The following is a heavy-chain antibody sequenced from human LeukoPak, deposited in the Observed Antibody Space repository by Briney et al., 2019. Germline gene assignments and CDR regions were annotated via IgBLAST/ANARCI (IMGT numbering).Heavy chain of an antibody. CDR2: ISGSGGST. V-gene: IGHV3-23*01. J-gene: IGHJ4*02. CDR3: AKEIHAVAVAGINY. D-gene: IGHD6-19*01. Sequence: GGSLRLSCAASGFAFRNAWMSWVRQAPGKGLEWVSAISGSGGSTYYADSVKGRFTISRDNSKNTLYLQMNSLRAEDTAVYYCAKEIHAVAVAGINYWGQGTLVTVSS. CDR1: GFAFRNAW.